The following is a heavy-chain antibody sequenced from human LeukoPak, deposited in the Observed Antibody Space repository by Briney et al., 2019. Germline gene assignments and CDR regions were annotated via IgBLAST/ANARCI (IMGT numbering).Heavy chain of an antibody. J-gene: IGHJ5*02. CDR3: ARGRPSIAAAVDWFDP. CDR1: GFTFSSYV. D-gene: IGHD6-13*01. V-gene: IGHV3-21*01. Sequence: GGSLRLSCAASGFTFSSYVMNWLRQAPGEGLEWVSTISGSDDRTFYADSVRGRFTISRDNAKNSLYLQMNSLRAEDTAVYYCARGRPSIAAAVDWFDPWGQGTLVSVSS. CDR2: ISGSDDRT.